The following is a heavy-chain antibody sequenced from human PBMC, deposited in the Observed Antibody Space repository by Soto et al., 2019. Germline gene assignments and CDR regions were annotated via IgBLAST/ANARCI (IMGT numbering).Heavy chain of an antibody. J-gene: IGHJ4*02. D-gene: IGHD6-13*01. CDR2: TYYRSKWYY. CDR1: GDSVSSNSAG. V-gene: IGHV6-1*01. Sequence: PSQTLSLTCAITGDSVSSNSAGWSWVRQSPSRGLEWLGRTYYRSKWYYEYAVSVRGRITINPDTSKNQFSLKLSSVTAADTAVYYCAMGGYSSSYDYWGQGTLVTVSS. CDR3: AMGGYSSSYDY.